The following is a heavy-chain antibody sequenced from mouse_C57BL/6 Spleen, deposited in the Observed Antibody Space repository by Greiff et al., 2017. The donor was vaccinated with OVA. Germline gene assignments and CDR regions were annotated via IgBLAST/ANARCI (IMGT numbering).Heavy chain of an antibody. J-gene: IGHJ3*01. D-gene: IGHD3-2*02. CDR1: GYAFSSSW. CDR3: ARHLSSGYVGFAY. Sequence: QVQLQQSGPELVKPGASVKISCKASGYAFSSSWMNWVKQRPGKGLEWIGRIYPGDGDTKYNGKFKGKATLTADKSSSTAYMQLSSLTSEDSAVYFCARHLSSGYVGFAYWGQGTLVTVSA. V-gene: IGHV1-82*01. CDR2: IYPGDGDT.